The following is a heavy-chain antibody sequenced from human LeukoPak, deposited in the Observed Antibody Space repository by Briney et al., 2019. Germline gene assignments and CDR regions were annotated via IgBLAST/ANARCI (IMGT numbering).Heavy chain of an antibody. Sequence: RSSETLSLTCTVSGDSIFSGTYYWSWIRQPAGKGLEWVGRIYISGSTNYNPSLKSRVTISVDTSKNQFSLKLSSVTAADTAVYYCARVVRGDYGFDYWGQGTLVTVSS. V-gene: IGHV4-61*02. CDR3: ARVVRGDYGFDY. D-gene: IGHD4-17*01. CDR2: IYISGST. CDR1: GDSIFSGTYY. J-gene: IGHJ4*02.